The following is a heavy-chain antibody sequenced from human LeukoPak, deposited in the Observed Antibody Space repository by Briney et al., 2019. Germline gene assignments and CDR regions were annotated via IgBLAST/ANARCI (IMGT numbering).Heavy chain of an antibody. CDR1: GITASSYA. CDR2: ISGSGDRT. Sequence: GGSLTLSCAASGITASSYAMTWLRQAPGKGLEWVSSISGSGDRTMYADSVKGRFTISRDNFKNTLSLQMNSLRAEDTAVYHCAKDPNGDYIGAFDMWGQGTMVTVSS. V-gene: IGHV3-23*01. CDR3: AKDPNGDYIGAFDM. J-gene: IGHJ3*02. D-gene: IGHD4-17*01.